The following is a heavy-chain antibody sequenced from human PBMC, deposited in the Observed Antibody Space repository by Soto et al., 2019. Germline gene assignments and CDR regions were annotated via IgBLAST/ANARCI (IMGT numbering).Heavy chain of an antibody. CDR3: ARDKDREQVGGNYYYTLDV. Sequence: QVQLVQSGAEVVKPGSSVKVSCKASGDTFDTFAISWVRQAPGQGLEWMGGIIPIFRTPDYGQKFQGRVTITADEATSTTYIELSRLRSEDTAVYYCARDKDREQVGGNYYYTLDVWGQGTTVTVS. V-gene: IGHV1-69*12. CDR1: GDTFDTFA. J-gene: IGHJ6*02. CDR2: IIPIFRTP. D-gene: IGHD2-2*01.